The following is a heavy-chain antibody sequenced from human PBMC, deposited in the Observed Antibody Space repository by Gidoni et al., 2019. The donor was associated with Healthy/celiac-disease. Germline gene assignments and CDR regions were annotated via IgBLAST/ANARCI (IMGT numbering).Heavy chain of an antibody. D-gene: IGHD3-16*01. CDR1: GFTFSSYW. CDR2: IKQDGSEK. CDR3: ASLRFGAAIF. Sequence: EVQLVEYGGGLVQPGGSLRLSCAASGFTFSSYWMSWVRQVSGKGLEWVANIKQDGSEKYYVDSVKGRFTISRDNAKNSLYLQMNSLRAEDTAVYYCASLRFGAAIFWGQGTLVTVSS. J-gene: IGHJ4*02. V-gene: IGHV3-7*01.